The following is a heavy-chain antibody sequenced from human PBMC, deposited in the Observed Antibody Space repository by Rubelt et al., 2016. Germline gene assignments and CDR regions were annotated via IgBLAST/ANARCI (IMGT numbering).Heavy chain of an antibody. J-gene: IGHJ4*02. Sequence: QVQLQESGPGLVKPSETLSLTCTVSGGSISSYYWSWIRQPPGKGLEWIGYIYYSGSTTYNPSLKPRVTISVDTSKNQFSLRLSSVTAADTAVYRYARGARTPDYWGQGTLVTVSS. V-gene: IGHV4-59*01. CDR2: IYYSGST. CDR3: ARGARTPDY. CDR1: GGSISSYY.